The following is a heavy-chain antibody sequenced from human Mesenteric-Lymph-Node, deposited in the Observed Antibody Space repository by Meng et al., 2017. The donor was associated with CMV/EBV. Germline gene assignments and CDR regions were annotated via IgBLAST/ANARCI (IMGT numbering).Heavy chain of an antibody. CDR3: ANLGHCSSTSCY. V-gene: IGHV3-7*01. CDR1: GFTFSSYG. Sequence: GGSLRLSCVASGFTFSSYGMNWVRQAPGKGLEWVANIKQDGSEKYYVDSVKGRFTISRDNAKNSLYLQMNSLRAEDTAVYYCANLGHCSSTSCYWGQGTLVTVSS. D-gene: IGHD2-2*01. J-gene: IGHJ4*02. CDR2: IKQDGSEK.